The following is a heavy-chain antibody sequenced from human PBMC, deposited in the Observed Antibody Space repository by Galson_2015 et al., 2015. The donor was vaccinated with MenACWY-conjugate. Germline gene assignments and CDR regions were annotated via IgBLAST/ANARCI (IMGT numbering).Heavy chain of an antibody. J-gene: IGHJ4*02. V-gene: IGHV3-15*07. CDR1: GFTFSDAW. Sequence: SLRLSCAASGFTFSDAWMNWVRQAPGKGLEWVGRIKSKTDGGTADYAAPVKGRFTISRDDSKNTLSLQMKSLKTEDTGVYYCVTDGLSLWTGYVWDNWGQGTLVTVSS. CDR3: VTDGLSLWTGYVWDN. CDR2: IKSKTDGGTA. D-gene: IGHD3/OR15-3a*01.